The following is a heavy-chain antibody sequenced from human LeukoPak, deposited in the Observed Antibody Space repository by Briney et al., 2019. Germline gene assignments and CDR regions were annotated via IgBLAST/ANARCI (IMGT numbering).Heavy chain of an antibody. CDR1: GFTLSSYW. CDR2: IKQDGSEK. CDR3: ARIRFGESYAPKSYYYYYMDV. D-gene: IGHD3-10*01. V-gene: IGHV3-7*01. Sequence: GGSPRLSCAASGFTLSSYWMSWVRQAPGKGLEWVANIKQDGSEKYYVDSVKGRFTISRDNAKNSLYLQMNRLRVEDTAVYYCARIRFGESYAPKSYYYYYMDVWGIGTTVTISS. J-gene: IGHJ6*03.